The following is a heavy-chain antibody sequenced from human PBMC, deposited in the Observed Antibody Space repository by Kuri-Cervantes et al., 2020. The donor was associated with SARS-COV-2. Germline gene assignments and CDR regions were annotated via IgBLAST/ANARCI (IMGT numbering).Heavy chain of an antibody. Sequence: SETLSLTCTVSGGSISSYYWSWIRQPAGKGLEWIGRIYTSGSTNYNPSLKSRATMSVDTSKNQFSLKLSSVTAADAAVYYCARDFDYYDSSGYLRGRYYYYYMDVWGKGTTVTVSS. CDR3: ARDFDYYDSSGYLRGRYYYYYMDV. CDR2: IYTSGST. V-gene: IGHV4-4*07. J-gene: IGHJ6*03. CDR1: GGSISSYY. D-gene: IGHD3-22*01.